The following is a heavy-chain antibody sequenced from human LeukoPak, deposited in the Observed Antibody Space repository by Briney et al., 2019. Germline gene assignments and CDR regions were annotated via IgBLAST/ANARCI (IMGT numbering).Heavy chain of an antibody. Sequence: SVKVSCKASGGTFSSYAISWVRQAPGQGLDWMGRIIPIFGTANYAQKFQGRVTITTDESTSTAYMELSSLRSEDTAVYYCASRGIAAAGPLFDYWGQGTLVTVSS. D-gene: IGHD6-13*01. CDR3: ASRGIAAAGPLFDY. V-gene: IGHV1-69*05. CDR2: IIPIFGTA. J-gene: IGHJ4*02. CDR1: GGTFSSYA.